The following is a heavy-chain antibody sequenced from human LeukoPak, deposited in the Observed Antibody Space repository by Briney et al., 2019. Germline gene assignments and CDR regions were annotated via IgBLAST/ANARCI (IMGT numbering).Heavy chain of an antibody. CDR2: ISSSSSYI. CDR1: GFTFSSYS. CDR3: ARDYRYSSGWATPGYFDY. V-gene: IGHV3-21*01. D-gene: IGHD6-19*01. J-gene: IGHJ4*02. Sequence: GGSLRLSCAASGFTFSSYSMNWVRQAPGKGLEWVSSISSSSSYIYYADSVKGRFTISRDNAKNSLYLQMNSLRAEDTAVYYCARDYRYSSGWATPGYFDYWGQGTLVTVSS.